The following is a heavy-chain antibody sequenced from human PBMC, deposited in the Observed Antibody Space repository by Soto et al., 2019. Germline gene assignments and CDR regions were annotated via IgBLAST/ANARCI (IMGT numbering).Heavy chain of an antibody. Sequence: PSETLSLTCTVSGGSISSYYWSWIRQPPGKGLEWIGYIYYSGSTNYNPSLKSRVTISVDTSKNQFSLKLSSVTAADTAVYYCVSVVVAGAGGQAYEIWGQGTMGTASS. J-gene: IGHJ3*02. CDR2: IYYSGST. CDR3: VSVVVAGAGGQAYEI. V-gene: IGHV4-59*01. CDR1: GGSISSYY. D-gene: IGHD2-15*01.